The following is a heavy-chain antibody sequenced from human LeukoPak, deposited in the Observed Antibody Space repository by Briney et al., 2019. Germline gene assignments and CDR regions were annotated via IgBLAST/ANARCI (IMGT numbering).Heavy chain of an antibody. CDR3: AKYKDSYGRVLGTFDY. J-gene: IGHJ4*02. V-gene: IGHV3-23*01. D-gene: IGHD5-18*01. Sequence: GGSLRLSCAASGFTFSSSAMSWVRQVPGKGLEWVSAISGNGGSTYYADSVKGRFTISRDNSKDTLYLQMNSLRAEDTAVYYCAKYKDSYGRVLGTFDYWGQGTLVTVSS. CDR2: ISGNGGST. CDR1: GFTFSSSA.